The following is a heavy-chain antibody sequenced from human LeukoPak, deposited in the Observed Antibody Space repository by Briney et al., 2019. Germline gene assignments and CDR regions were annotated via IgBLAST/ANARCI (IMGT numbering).Heavy chain of an antibody. CDR2: ISSSGSTI. D-gene: IGHD6-19*01. Sequence: PGGSLRLSCAASGFTFSDYYMSWIRQAPGKGLEWVSYISSSGSTIYYADSVKGRFTISRDNAKNSLYLQMNSLRAEDTAVYYCASVAVAGSYYFDYWGQGTLVTVSS. J-gene: IGHJ4*02. CDR1: GFTFSDYY. CDR3: ASVAVAGSYYFDY. V-gene: IGHV3-11*04.